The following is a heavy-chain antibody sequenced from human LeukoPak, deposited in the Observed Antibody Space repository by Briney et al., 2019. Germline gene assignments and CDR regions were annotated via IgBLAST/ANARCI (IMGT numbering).Heavy chain of an antibody. CDR3: AKVKLERRGPGEFDP. V-gene: IGHV3-23*01. Sequence: GGSLRLSCAASGFTFSSYAMSWVRQAPGKGLEWVSAISGSGGSTYYADSVKGRFTISRDNSKNTLYLQMNSLRAEDTAVYYCAKVKLERRGPGEFDPWGQGTLVTVSS. CDR1: GFTFSSYA. D-gene: IGHD1-1*01. CDR2: ISGSGGST. J-gene: IGHJ5*02.